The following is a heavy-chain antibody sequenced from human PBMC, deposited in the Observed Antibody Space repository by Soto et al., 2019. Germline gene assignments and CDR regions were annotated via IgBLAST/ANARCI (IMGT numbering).Heavy chain of an antibody. CDR2: IYYSGST. CDR1: GGSISSSSYY. V-gene: IGHV4-39*01. CDR3: ARHNSGWHDAFDI. D-gene: IGHD6-19*01. J-gene: IGHJ3*02. Sequence: SETLSLTCTVSGGSISSSSYYWGWIRQPPGKGLEWIGGIYYSGSTYYNPSLKSRVTISVDTSKNQFSLRLSSVTAADTAVYYCARHNSGWHDAFDIWGQGTMVTVSS.